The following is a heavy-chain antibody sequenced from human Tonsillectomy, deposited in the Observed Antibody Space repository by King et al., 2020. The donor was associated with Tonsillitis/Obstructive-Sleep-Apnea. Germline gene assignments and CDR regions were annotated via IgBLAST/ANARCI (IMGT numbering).Heavy chain of an antibody. CDR3: ARDRCSGGSCYPDY. D-gene: IGHD2-15*01. J-gene: IGHJ4*02. Sequence: QLQESGPGLVKPSQTLSLTCTVSGGSISSGGYYWSWIRQHPGKGLECIGYIYYSWSTYYNPSLKSRVTISVDTSKNQFSLKLSSVTAADTAVYYCARDRCSGGSCYPDYWGQGTLVTVSS. CDR2: IYYSWST. CDR1: GGSISSGGYY. V-gene: IGHV4-31*03.